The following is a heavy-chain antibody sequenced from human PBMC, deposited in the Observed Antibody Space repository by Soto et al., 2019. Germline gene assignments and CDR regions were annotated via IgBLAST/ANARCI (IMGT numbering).Heavy chain of an antibody. D-gene: IGHD3-9*01. CDR2: ITTYNGNT. CDR3: ARDILTRFPWGSATAQYSYYGMEG. J-gene: IGHJ6*02. CDR1: GYTFIIYS. V-gene: IGHV1-18*01. Sequence: ASVKVSCKAAGYTFIIYSIIWVRPAPGQGLEWLGRITTYNGNTNYAQKFQGRVTLTADTSTNTAYMDLRSLTSDDTAVYYCARDILTRFPWGSATAQYSYYGMEGWGQGTSV.